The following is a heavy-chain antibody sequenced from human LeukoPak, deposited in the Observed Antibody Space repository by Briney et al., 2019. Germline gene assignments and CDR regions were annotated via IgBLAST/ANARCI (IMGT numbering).Heavy chain of an antibody. Sequence: ASVKVACKASGYTFTSYYMHWVRQAPGQGLEWMGIINPSGGSTSYAQKFQGRVTMTRDTSTSTVYMELSSLRSEDTAVYYCAILYLEMATIFDYWGQGTLVTVSS. CDR2: INPSGGST. V-gene: IGHV1-46*01. D-gene: IGHD5-24*01. J-gene: IGHJ4*02. CDR1: GYTFTSYY. CDR3: AILYLEMATIFDY.